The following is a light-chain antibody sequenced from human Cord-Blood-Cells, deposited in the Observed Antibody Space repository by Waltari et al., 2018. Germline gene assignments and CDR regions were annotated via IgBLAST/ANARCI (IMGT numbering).Light chain of an antibody. J-gene: IGKJ2*03. CDR3: QQYGSSPLYS. CDR2: GAS. V-gene: IGKV3-20*01. CDR1: QSVSSSY. Sequence: EIVLTQSPGHLSLSPGERATLSCRASQSVSSSYLAWYQQKPGQAPRLLIYGASSRATGIPDRFSGSGSGTDFTLTISRLEPEDFAVYYCQQYGSSPLYSFGQGTKLEIK.